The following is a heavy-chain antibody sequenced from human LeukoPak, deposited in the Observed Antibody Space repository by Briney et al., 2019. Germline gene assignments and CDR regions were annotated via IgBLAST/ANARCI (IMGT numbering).Heavy chain of an antibody. CDR3: ARDIVVVVAATPEIDYYYGMDV. V-gene: IGHV4-34*01. CDR1: GGSFSGYY. J-gene: IGHJ6*02. Sequence: SETLSLTCAVYGGSFSGYYWSWIRQPPGKGLEWIGEANHSGSTNYNPSLKSRVTISVDTSKNQFSLKLSSVTAADTAVYYCARDIVVVVAATPEIDYYYGMDVWGQGTTVTVSS. CDR2: ANHSGST. D-gene: IGHD2-15*01.